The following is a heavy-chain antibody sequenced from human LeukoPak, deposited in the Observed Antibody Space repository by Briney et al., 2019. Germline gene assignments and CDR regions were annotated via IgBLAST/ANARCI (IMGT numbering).Heavy chain of an antibody. J-gene: IGHJ2*01. D-gene: IGHD3-3*01. CDR2: ISGSGGST. Sequence: GGSLRLSCAASGFTFGSYAMSWVRQAPGKGLEWVSAISGSGGSTYYADSVKGRFTISRDNSKNTLYLQMNSLRAEDTAVYYCAKDYDFWSGYYGWYFDLWGRGTLVTVSS. CDR1: GFTFGSYA. CDR3: AKDYDFWSGYYGWYFDL. V-gene: IGHV3-23*01.